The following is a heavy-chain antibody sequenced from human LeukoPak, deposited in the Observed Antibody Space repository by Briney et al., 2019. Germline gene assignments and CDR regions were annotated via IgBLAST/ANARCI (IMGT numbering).Heavy chain of an antibody. Sequence: PGGSLRLSCAASGFTFSSYWMSWVRQAPGKGLEWVANIKQDGSEKYYEDSVKGRFTISRDNAKNSLYLQMNSLRAEDTAVYYCARDAFYDFWSGYLTPWGQGTLVTVSS. CDR2: IKQDGSEK. V-gene: IGHV3-7*01. CDR1: GFTFSSYW. D-gene: IGHD3-3*01. J-gene: IGHJ5*02. CDR3: ARDAFYDFWSGYLTP.